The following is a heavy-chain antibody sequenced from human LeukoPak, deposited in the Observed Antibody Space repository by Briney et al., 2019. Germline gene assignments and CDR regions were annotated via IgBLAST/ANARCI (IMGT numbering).Heavy chain of an antibody. CDR1: GGSFSGYY. CDR2: INHSGST. Sequence: SETLSLTCAVYGGSFSGYYWSWIRPPPPKGLEWIGEINHSGSTNYNPPLTSRVTISVDTSKNQFPRKLSSVIAADTAVYYCARGRLGSSGWWEYFQHWGQGTLVTVSS. J-gene: IGHJ1*01. D-gene: IGHD6-19*01. CDR3: ARGRLGSSGWWEYFQH. V-gene: IGHV4-34*01.